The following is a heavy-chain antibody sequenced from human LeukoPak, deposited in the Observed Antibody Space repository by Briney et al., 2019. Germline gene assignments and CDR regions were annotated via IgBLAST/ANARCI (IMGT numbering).Heavy chain of an antibody. D-gene: IGHD2-21*02. V-gene: IGHV3-66*01. Sequence: GGSLRLSCAASGFTFSSYSMIWVRQAPGKGLEWVSVIYSGGSTYYADSVKGRFTISRDNSKNTLYLQMNSLRAEDTAVYYCARDRPAYCGGDCYAEYFQHWGQGTLVTVSS. J-gene: IGHJ1*01. CDR3: ARDRPAYCGGDCYAEYFQH. CDR2: IYSGGST. CDR1: GFTFSSYS.